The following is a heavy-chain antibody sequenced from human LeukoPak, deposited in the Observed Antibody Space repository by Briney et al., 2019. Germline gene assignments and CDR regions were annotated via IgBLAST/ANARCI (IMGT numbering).Heavy chain of an antibody. J-gene: IGHJ6*03. Sequence: GESLKISCTGSGYNFTSYWIGWVRQMPGKGLEWMGIIYPDDSDTRYSPSFQGQVTISADKSISTAYLQWSSLKASDTAMYYCARRGDGSGKYYYYYYMDVWGKGTTATISS. CDR2: IYPDDSDT. D-gene: IGHD3-10*01. CDR1: GYNFTSYW. CDR3: ARRGDGSGKYYYYYYMDV. V-gene: IGHV5-51*01.